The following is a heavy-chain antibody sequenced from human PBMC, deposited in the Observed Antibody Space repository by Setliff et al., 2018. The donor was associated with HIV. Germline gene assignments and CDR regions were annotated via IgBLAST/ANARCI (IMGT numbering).Heavy chain of an antibody. CDR3: ARASSLGDDWAYGMDV. D-gene: IGHD5-12*01. CDR2: IYHSGST. V-gene: IGHV4-39*07. CDR1: GGSISSSSCY. Sequence: SETLSLTCTVSGGSISSSSCYWGWIRQPPGKGLEWIGSIYHSGSTYYNPSLKSRVTISVDRSKNQFSLNLKSVTVADTAVYYCARASSLGDDWAYGMDVWGPGTTVTVSS. J-gene: IGHJ6*02.